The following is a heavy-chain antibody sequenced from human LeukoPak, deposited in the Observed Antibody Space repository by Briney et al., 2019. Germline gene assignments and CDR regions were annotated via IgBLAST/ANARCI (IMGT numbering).Heavy chain of an antibody. V-gene: IGHV1-69*04. Sequence: GASVKVSCKASGGTFSSYAISWVRQAPGQGLEWMGRIIPILGIANYAQKFQGRVTITADKSTSTAYMELSSLRSEDTAVYYCASPMGSLNYYGMDVWGQGTTVTLSS. CDR2: IIPILGIA. D-gene: IGHD3-10*01. CDR3: ASPMGSLNYYGMDV. CDR1: GGTFSSYA. J-gene: IGHJ6*02.